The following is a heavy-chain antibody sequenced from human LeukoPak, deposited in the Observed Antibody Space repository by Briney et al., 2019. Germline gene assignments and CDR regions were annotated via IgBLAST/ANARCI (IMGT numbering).Heavy chain of an antibody. J-gene: IGHJ4*02. V-gene: IGHV3-74*01. D-gene: IGHD2-15*01. CDR2: ITSEGSST. CDR3: ARGSSVVALD. Sequence: GGSLRLSCAASGFTFSSYWMHWVRQVPGKGLVWVSRITSEGSSTSYADSVKGRFTISRDNAKNTLYLQMNSLRAEDTAVYYCARGSSVVALDWGQGTLVTVSS. CDR1: GFTFSSYW.